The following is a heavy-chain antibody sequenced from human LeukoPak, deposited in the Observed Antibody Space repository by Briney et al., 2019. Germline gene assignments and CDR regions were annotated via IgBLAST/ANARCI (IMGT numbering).Heavy chain of an antibody. V-gene: IGHV1-2*02. CDR1: GYTFTGYY. CDR3: APSHSSPYYFDY. CDR2: INPNSGGT. J-gene: IGHJ4*02. Sequence: GASVKVSCKTSGYTFTGYYMHWQRQAPGQGLEWMGWINPNSGGTNYAQKFQGRVTMTRDTSISTAYMELRRLRSDDTAVYYCAPSHSSPYYFDYWGQGTLVTVST.